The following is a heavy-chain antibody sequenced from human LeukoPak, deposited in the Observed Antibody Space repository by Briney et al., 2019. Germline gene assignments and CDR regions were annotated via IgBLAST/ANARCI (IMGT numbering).Heavy chain of an antibody. CDR3: ARAVNGYNLYYFDY. D-gene: IGHD5-24*01. Sequence: PSGTLSLTCTVSGGSISSYYWSWIRQPPGKGLEWIGYIYYSGSTNYNPSLKSRVTISVDTSKNQFSLKLSSVTAADTAVYYCARAVNGYNLYYFDYWGQGTLVTVSS. J-gene: IGHJ4*02. CDR1: GGSISSYY. V-gene: IGHV4-59*01. CDR2: IYYSGST.